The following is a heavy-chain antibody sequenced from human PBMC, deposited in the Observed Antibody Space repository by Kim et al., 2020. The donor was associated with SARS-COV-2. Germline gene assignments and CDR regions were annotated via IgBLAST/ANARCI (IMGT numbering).Heavy chain of an antibody. V-gene: IGHV3-23*01. CDR3: VKGLDTYGPYGLDF. D-gene: IGHD3-10*01. J-gene: IGHJ6*02. Sequence: GGSLRLSCAASGFIFSKYGMTWVRQSPGKGLEWVSAIIGRGDSTYYADSVKGRFTISRDNSKNTVYLDMNSLRVADTAIYYCVKGLDTYGPYGLDFWGQG. CDR1: GFIFSKYG. CDR2: IIGRGDST.